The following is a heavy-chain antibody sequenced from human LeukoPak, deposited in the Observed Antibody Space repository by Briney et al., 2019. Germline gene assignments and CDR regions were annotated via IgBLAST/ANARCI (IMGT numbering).Heavy chain of an antibody. CDR2: IYYSGST. Sequence: SETLSLTCTVSGGSFSSYYWSWIRQPPGKGLEWIGYIYYSGSTNYNPSLKSRVTISVDTSKNLFSLKLTSVTAADTAVYYCARVVYSSAWFDYWGQGTLVTVSS. CDR3: ARVVYSSAWFDY. CDR1: GGSFSSYY. V-gene: IGHV4-59*01. D-gene: IGHD6-19*01. J-gene: IGHJ4*02.